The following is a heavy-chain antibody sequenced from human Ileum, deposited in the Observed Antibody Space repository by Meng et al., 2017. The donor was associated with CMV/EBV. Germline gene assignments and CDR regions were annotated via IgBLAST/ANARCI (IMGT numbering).Heavy chain of an antibody. CDR1: GDSISSPDYY. D-gene: IGHD2-2*01. Sequence: SETLSLTCAVSGDSISSPDYYWGWVRQTPGKGLEWIGYIHSSGNTFYNPSLRSRVTMSLETSKNQFSMNLASVTAADTAVYSCARVEGYCSGTGCYNWIDPWGQGTLVTVSS. J-gene: IGHJ5*02. CDR3: ARVEGYCSGTGCYNWIDP. V-gene: IGHV4-30-4*08. CDR2: IHSSGNT.